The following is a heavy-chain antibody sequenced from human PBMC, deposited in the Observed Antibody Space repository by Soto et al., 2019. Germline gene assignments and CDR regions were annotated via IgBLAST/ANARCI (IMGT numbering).Heavy chain of an antibody. CDR3: ARAVVTDGPYYYYGMDV. CDR2: IIPILGIA. Sequence: SVKVSCKASGGTFSSYTISWVRQAPGQGLEWMGRIIPILGIANYAQKLQGRVTMTTDTSTSTAYMELRSLRSDDTAVYYCARAVVTDGPYYYYGMDVWGQGTTVTVSS. V-gene: IGHV1-69*02. J-gene: IGHJ6*02. CDR1: GGTFSSYT. D-gene: IGHD2-21*02.